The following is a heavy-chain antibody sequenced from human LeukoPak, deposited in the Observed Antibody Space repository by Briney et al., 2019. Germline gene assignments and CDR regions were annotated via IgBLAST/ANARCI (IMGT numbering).Heavy chain of an antibody. Sequence: SETLSLTCTVSGGSISSYYWSWIRQPPRKGLEWIGYIYYSGGTNYNPSLKSRVTISVDTSKNQFSLKLSSVTAADTAVYYCASRYDSSGYYYAGPFDYWGQGTLVTVSS. CDR3: ASRYDSSGYYYAGPFDY. CDR2: IYYSGGT. D-gene: IGHD3-22*01. J-gene: IGHJ4*02. V-gene: IGHV4-59*12. CDR1: GGSISSYY.